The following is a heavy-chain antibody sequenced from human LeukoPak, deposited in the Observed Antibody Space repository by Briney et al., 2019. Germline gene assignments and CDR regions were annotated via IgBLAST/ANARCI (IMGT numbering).Heavy chain of an antibody. V-gene: IGHV4-4*09. CDR3: AGQNVPTPHDY. J-gene: IGHJ4*02. D-gene: IGHD2-2*01. CDR1: GGSISSYY. Sequence: KPSETLSLTCTVSGGSISSYYWSWIRQPPGKGLEWIAYISTAGTTFYNPSLKSRVTISLDRSKNQFSLNLTSITAADTAVYYCAGQNVPTPHDYWGQGTQVTVSS. CDR2: ISTAGTT.